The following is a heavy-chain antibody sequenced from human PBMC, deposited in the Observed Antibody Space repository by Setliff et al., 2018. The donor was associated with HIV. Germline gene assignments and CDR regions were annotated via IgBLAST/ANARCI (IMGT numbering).Heavy chain of an antibody. CDR3: ARGSEISFYYGSGNYYLGAY. D-gene: IGHD3-10*01. Sequence: SVKVSCKASGGSFRNYAISWVRQAPGQGLEWVGGIIPIFGTANYAQKFQGRATITTDESTTTAYMELNNLRSDDTAVYYCARGSEISFYYGSGNYYLGAYWGQGTLVTVSS. J-gene: IGHJ4*02. CDR1: GGSFRNYA. CDR2: IIPIFGTA. V-gene: IGHV1-69*05.